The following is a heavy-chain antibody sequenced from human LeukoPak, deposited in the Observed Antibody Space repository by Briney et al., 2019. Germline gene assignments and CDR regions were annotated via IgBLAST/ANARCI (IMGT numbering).Heavy chain of an antibody. J-gene: IGHJ6*03. CDR2: ISSSGATI. V-gene: IGHV3-48*01. CDR1: GFTFSSYS. Sequence: GGSLRLSCAASGFTFSSYSMTWVRQAPGKGLEWVSYISSSGATIYYADSVKGRFTISRDNAKNSLYLQMNSLRAEDTAVYYCARVLSNWSNNYYYMDVWGKGATVTVSS. D-gene: IGHD6-13*01. CDR3: ARVLSNWSNNYYYMDV.